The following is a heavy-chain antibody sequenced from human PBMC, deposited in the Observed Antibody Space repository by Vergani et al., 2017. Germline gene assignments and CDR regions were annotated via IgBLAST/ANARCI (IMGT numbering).Heavy chain of an antibody. CDR2: IYYSGST. Sequence: QVQLQESGPGLVKPSETLSLTCTVSGGSISRYYWSWIRQPPGKGLEWIGYIYYSGSTNYNPSLKSRVTISVDTSKNQFSLKLSSVTAADTAVYYCARIQGGGYNAFDIWGQGTMVTVSS. D-gene: IGHD3-22*01. J-gene: IGHJ3*02. CDR1: GGSISRYY. CDR3: ARIQGGGYNAFDI. V-gene: IGHV4-59*01.